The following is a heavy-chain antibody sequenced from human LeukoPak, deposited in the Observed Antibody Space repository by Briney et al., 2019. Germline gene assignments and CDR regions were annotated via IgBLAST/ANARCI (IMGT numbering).Heavy chain of an antibody. CDR3: ARSHYYDSSGYFSYYYGLDV. CDR2: INSDGSSI. Sequence: GGSLRLSCAASGFTFSSYWMHWVRQAPGKGLVWVSRINSDGSSIRYADSVKGRFTISRDNAKNTLDLQMNSLRAGDTAVYYCARSHYYDSSGYFSYYYGLDVWGQGTTVTVSS. D-gene: IGHD3-22*01. V-gene: IGHV3-74*01. CDR1: GFTFSSYW. J-gene: IGHJ6*02.